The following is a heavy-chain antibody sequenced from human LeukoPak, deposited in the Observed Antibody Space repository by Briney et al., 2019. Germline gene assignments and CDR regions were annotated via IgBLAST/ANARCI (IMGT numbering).Heavy chain of an antibody. V-gene: IGHV3-23*01. J-gene: IGHJ4*02. CDR3: ANSVYYYDSSGYYLGGYFDY. CDR1: GSTFSSYA. CDR2: ISGSGGST. Sequence: GGSLRLSCAASGSTFSSYAMSWVRQAPGKGLEWVSAISGSGGSTYYADSVEGRFTISRDNSKNTLYLQMNSLRAEDTAVYYCANSVYYYDSSGYYLGGYFDYWGQGTLVTVSS. D-gene: IGHD3-22*01.